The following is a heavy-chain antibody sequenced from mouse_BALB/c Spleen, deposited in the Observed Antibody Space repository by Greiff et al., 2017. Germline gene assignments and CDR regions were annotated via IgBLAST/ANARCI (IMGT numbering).Heavy chain of an antibody. CDR2: ISSGSSTI. D-gene: IGHD1-1*01. J-gene: IGHJ2*01. V-gene: IGHV5-17*02. CDR1: GFTFSSFG. CDR3: ARELRSNFDY. Sequence: EVQVVESGGGLVQPGGSRKLSCAASGFTFSSFGMHWVRQAPEKGLEWVAYISSGSSTIYYADTVKGRFTISRDNPKNTLFLQMTSLRSEDTAMYYCARELRSNFDYWGQGTTLTVSS.